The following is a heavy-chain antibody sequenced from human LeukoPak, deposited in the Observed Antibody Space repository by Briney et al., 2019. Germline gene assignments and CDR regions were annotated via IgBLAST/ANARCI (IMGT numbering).Heavy chain of an antibody. CDR2: ITGSGDST. J-gene: IGHJ4*02. CDR1: GFTFSSYA. CDR3: AKRQGHGFDY. Sequence: AGSLRLSCAASGFTFSSYAMSWVRQAPGRGLDWVSTITGSGDSTYYADSVKGRFTISRDNSKNTLYLQMNSLRAEDTAVYYCAKRQGHGFDYWGQGTLVTVSS. V-gene: IGHV3-23*01. D-gene: IGHD4-17*01.